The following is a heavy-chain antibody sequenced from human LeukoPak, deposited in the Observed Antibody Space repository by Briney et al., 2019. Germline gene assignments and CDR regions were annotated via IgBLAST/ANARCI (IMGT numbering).Heavy chain of an antibody. CDR1: GGTFSSYA. CDR2: IIPIFGTA. V-gene: IGHV1-69*13. J-gene: IGHJ3*02. CDR3: ARPRGITMIPTGAFDI. Sequence: ASVKVSCKASGGTFSSYAISWVRQAPGQGLEWMGGIIPIFGTANYAQKFQGRVTITADESTSTAYMELSSLRSEDTAMYHCARPRGITMIPTGAFDIWGQGTMVTVSS. D-gene: IGHD3-22*01.